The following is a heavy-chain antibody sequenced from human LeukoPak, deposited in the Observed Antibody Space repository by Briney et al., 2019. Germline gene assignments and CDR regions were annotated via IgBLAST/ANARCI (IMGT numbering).Heavy chain of an antibody. CDR1: GGSISSSNW. CDR3: VCHYDFWDGYYNGGFDY. Sequence: PSETLSLTCAVSGGSISSSNWWSWVRQPPGKGLEWIGEIYHSGSTNYNPSLKSRVTISVDKSKNQFSLKLNSVTAADTAVYYCVCHYDFWDGYYNGGFDYWGQGTLVTVSS. CDR2: IYHSGST. J-gene: IGHJ4*02. D-gene: IGHD3-3*01. V-gene: IGHV4-4*02.